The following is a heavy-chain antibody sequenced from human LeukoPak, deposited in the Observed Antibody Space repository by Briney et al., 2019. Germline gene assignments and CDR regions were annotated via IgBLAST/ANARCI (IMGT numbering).Heavy chain of an antibody. CDR2: ISYDGSNK. CDR1: GFTFSSYG. CDR3: AKDVSIAAAGSDY. J-gene: IGHJ4*02. Sequence: GRSLRPSCAASGFTFSSYGMHWVRQAPGKGLEWVAVISYDGSNKYYADSVKGRFTISRDNSKNTLYLQMNSLRAEDTAVYYCAKDVSIAAAGSDYWGQGTLVTVSS. D-gene: IGHD6-13*01. V-gene: IGHV3-30*18.